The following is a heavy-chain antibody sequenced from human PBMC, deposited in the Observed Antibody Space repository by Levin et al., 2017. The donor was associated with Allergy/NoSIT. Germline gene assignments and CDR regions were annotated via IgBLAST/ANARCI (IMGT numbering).Heavy chain of an antibody. CDR1: GLIFSDYY. CDR2: ISSSGGTI. V-gene: IGHV3-11*01. J-gene: IGHJ3*01. Sequence: GGSLRLSCAASGLIFSDYYLTWIRQAPGKGLEWVSYISSSGGTIYYRDSVKGRFTISRDNTKNSLYLQMDNLRAEDTAVYYCARIMYGTDAFDVWGQGTMVTVSS. CDR3: ARIMYGTDAFDV. D-gene: IGHD2-8*01.